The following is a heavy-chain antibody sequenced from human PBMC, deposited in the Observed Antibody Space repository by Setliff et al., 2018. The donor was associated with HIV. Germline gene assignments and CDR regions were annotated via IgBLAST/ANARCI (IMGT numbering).Heavy chain of an antibody. V-gene: IGHV1-24*01. CDR2: VDPEDGET. D-gene: IGHD6-13*01. CDR1: GYTLTELS. J-gene: IGHJ1*01. CDR3: ATDPGYSSTWYSESFQH. Sequence: ASVKVSCKISGYTLTELSIHWVRQAPGKGLEWMANVDPEDGETFYAQKFLGRLTMTEDTSTDTAYMELSSLRSDEPAMYYCATDPGYSSTWYSESFQHRGQGTVVTVSS.